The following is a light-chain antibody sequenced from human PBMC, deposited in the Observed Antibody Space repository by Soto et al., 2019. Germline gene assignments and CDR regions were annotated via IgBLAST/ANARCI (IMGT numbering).Light chain of an antibody. CDR2: DVS. CDR3: KSFTTSTTYV. V-gene: IGLV2-14*01. J-gene: IGLJ1*01. Sequence: QSVLTQPASVSGSPGQSIAISCTGTSSDIGSYNYVSWYQQHPGKAPKLMIYDVSNRPSGVSDRFSGSKSGNTASLTISGLQAEDEADYYCKSFTTSTTYVFGTRTKVTVL. CDR1: SSDIGSYNY.